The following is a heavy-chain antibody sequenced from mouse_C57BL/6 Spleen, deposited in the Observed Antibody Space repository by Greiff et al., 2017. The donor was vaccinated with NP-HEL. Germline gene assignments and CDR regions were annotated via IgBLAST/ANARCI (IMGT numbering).Heavy chain of an antibody. Sequence: VQLQQSGPELVKPGASVKMSCKASGYTFTDYNMHWVKQSHGKSLEWIGYINPNNGGTSYNQKFKGKATLTVNKSSSTAYMELRSLTSEDSAVYYCARRSYYYGSSPYYYAMDDWGQGTSVTVSS. J-gene: IGHJ4*01. CDR1: GYTFTDYN. V-gene: IGHV1-22*01. D-gene: IGHD1-1*01. CDR3: ARRSYYYGSSPYYYAMDD. CDR2: INPNNGGT.